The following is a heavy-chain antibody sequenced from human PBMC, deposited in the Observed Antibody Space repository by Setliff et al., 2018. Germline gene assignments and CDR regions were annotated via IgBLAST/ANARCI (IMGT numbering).Heavy chain of an antibody. D-gene: IGHD1-26*01. CDR3: ARDREVVGSTRGTYYHYYHMDV. CDR1: GFTFSSYW. CDR2: IKQDGSEK. V-gene: IGHV3-7*01. Sequence: GESLKISCAASGFTFSSYWMSWVRQAPGKGLEWVANIKQDGSEKYYVDSVKGRFTISRDNSENTLYLQMNSLRAEYTAVYYCARDREVVGSTRGTYYHYYHMDVWGKGTTVTVSS. J-gene: IGHJ6*03.